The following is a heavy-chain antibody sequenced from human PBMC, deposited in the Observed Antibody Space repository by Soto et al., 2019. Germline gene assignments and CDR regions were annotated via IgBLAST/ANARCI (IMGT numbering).Heavy chain of an antibody. CDR2: INPTGGGT. Sequence: SSVKVSCEASGYTFNDYYIYWVRQAPGQGLEWVAWINPTGGGTTYAQKFRDWVTVTRDTSIGTAYLELTGLKSDDTAIYYCARGSPSTLPRMDHWGQGTLVTVSS. V-gene: IGHV1-2*04. CDR1: GYTFNDYY. D-gene: IGHD4-17*01. CDR3: ARGSPSTLPRMDH. J-gene: IGHJ4*02.